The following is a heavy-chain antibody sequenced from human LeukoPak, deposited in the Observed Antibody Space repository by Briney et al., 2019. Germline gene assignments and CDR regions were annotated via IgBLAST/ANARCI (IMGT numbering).Heavy chain of an antibody. Sequence: SETLSLTCAVYGGSFSGYYWTWLRQPPGKGLEWIGEVTDTGNRNYSPSLRSRVTISIDTYRNQFSLKVSSVTAADTSVFYCARGRGSSSGWGHYYYSMDVWGLGTTVTVSS. CDR1: GGSFSGYY. D-gene: IGHD6-19*01. CDR2: VTDTGNR. J-gene: IGHJ6*03. V-gene: IGHV4-34*01. CDR3: ARGRGSSSGWGHYYYSMDV.